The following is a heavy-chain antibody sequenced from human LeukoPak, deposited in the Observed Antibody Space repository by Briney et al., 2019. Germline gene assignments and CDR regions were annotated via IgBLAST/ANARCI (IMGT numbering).Heavy chain of an antibody. Sequence: GESLKISCKGSGYSFTSYWSCCVRQMPGKAREWMGSIYPGDSDTRYSPSFQGQVTISADKSISTAYLQWSSLKASDTAMYYCARLGRYYDFWSGYSNPYYFDYWGQGTLVTVSS. J-gene: IGHJ4*02. V-gene: IGHV5-51*01. CDR3: ARLGRYYDFWSGYSNPYYFDY. D-gene: IGHD3-3*01. CDR1: GYSFTSYW. CDR2: IYPGDSDT.